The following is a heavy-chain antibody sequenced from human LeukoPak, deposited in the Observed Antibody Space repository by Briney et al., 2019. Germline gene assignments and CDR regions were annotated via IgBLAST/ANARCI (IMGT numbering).Heavy chain of an antibody. CDR1: GGSISSSSYY. J-gene: IGHJ3*02. CDR2: IYYSGST. D-gene: IGHD4-23*01. V-gene: IGHV4-39*07. Sequence: SETLSLTCTVSGGSISSSSYYWGWIRQPPGKGLEWIGSIYYSGSTYYNPSLKSRITMSVDTSKNQFSLKLSSVTAVDTAVYYCARNGSGGDSDAFDIWGQGTMVTVSS. CDR3: ARNGSGGDSDAFDI.